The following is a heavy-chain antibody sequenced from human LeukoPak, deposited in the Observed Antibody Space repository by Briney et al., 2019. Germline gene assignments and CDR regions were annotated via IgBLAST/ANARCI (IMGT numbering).Heavy chain of an antibody. J-gene: IGHJ4*02. V-gene: IGHV3-30*04. CDR3: ARDPRGPTGYDSSGRDSFDY. CDR2: ISYDGSSK. Sequence: GGSLRLSCAASGFTFSTYAMHWVRQAPGKGLEWVAVISYDGSSKYYADSVKGRFTISRDNSKNTLDLQMNSLKVGDTAVYFCARDPRGPTGYDSSGRDSFDYWGQGTLVTVSS. CDR1: GFTFSTYA. D-gene: IGHD3-22*01.